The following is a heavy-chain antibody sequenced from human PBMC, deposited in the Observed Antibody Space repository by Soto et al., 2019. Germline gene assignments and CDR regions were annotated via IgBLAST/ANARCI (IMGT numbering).Heavy chain of an antibody. CDR1: GFTFSSYT. J-gene: IGHJ4*02. V-gene: IGHV3-48*02. D-gene: IGHD3-3*01. Sequence: GGSLRLSCAASGFTFSSYTMNWVRQAPGKGLEWVSHISSGSSTIDYADSVKGRFTISRDNAKSSLYLQMNSLRDEDTAVYYCARGRSDYDFWSGYSDYWGQGTLVTVSS. CDR2: ISSGSSTI. CDR3: ARGRSDYDFWSGYSDY.